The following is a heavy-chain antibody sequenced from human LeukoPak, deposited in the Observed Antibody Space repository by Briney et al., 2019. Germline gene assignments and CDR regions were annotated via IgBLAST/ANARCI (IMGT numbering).Heavy chain of an antibody. CDR3: AGSYYNVFDY. V-gene: IGHV3-11*06. CDR1: GFTFSDYY. J-gene: IGHJ4*02. CDR2: ISSSSSYT. D-gene: IGHD3-10*01. Sequence: PGGSLRLSCAASGFTFSDYYMSWLRQAPGKGLEWVSFISSSSSYTHYTDSVKGRFTISRDNSKNTLYLQMNSLRAEDTAVYYCAGSYYNVFDYWGQGTLVTVSS.